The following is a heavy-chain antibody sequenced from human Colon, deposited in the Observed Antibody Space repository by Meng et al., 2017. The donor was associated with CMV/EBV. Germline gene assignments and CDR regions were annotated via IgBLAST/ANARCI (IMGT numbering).Heavy chain of an antibody. V-gene: IGHV1-18*01. J-gene: IGHJ1*01. Sequence: QVQLVQSGAKVKKPGASVKVSCKASGYTFTNYGISWVRQAPGQGLEWMGWISAYTGDTYYAQKFQGRVTMTTDTSTSTAYMELRSLRSDDTAVYYCVRESQSGSYIYLQHWGQGTLVTVSS. CDR1: GYTFTNYG. D-gene: IGHD1-26*01. CDR2: ISAYTGDT. CDR3: VRESQSGSYIYLQH.